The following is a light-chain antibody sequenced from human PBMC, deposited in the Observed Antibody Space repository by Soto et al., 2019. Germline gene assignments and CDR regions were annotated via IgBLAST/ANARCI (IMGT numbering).Light chain of an antibody. Sequence: QSVLTQPPSVSGAPGQRVTISCTGSSSNIGAGYDVHWYQQLPGTAPKLLIYGNSNRPSGVPDRFSGSKSGTSASLAITGLQAEYEADYYCQSYNSSLSGYVFGTGTKVPVL. CDR3: QSYNSSLSGYV. CDR2: GNS. CDR1: SSNIGAGYD. V-gene: IGLV1-40*01. J-gene: IGLJ1*01.